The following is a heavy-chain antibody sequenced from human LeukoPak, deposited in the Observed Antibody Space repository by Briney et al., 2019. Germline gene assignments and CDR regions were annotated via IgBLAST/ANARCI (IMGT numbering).Heavy chain of an antibody. D-gene: IGHD3-10*01. J-gene: IGHJ4*02. CDR1: GGSLSSYY. V-gene: IGHV4-59*01. CDR2: IRYTGST. Sequence: PSETLSLTCTVSGGSLSSYYWSWIRQPPGKGLEWSGYIRYTGSTNYNPSLKSRVTISADTSNNQFHRKLNSVTAADTAVYYCARDWDGSGSYPDYWGQGTLVTVSS. CDR3: ARDWDGSGSYPDY.